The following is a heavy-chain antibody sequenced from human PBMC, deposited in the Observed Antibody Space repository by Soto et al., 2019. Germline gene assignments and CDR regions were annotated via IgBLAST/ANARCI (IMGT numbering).Heavy chain of an antibody. J-gene: IGHJ4*02. CDR2: IYSGGST. V-gene: IGHV3-53*01. CDR3: ARGRPQYYFDS. D-gene: IGHD4-4*01. CDR1: GFTVSSDY. Sequence: EVQLVESGGGLMQPGGSLRLSCAASGFTVSSDYMSWVRQAPGKGLEWVSVIYSGGSTYYADSVKGRFTISRDNSKNTLFLQMNSLRAEDTAVYYCARGRPQYYFDSWGQGTLVTVSS.